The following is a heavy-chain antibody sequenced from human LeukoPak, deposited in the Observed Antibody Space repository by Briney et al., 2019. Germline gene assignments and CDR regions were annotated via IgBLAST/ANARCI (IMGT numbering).Heavy chain of an antibody. CDR2: IYYSGST. Sequence: SQTLSLTCTVSGGSISSGDYYWGWIRQPPGKGLVWIGYIYYSGSTYYNPSLKSRVTISVDTSKNQFSLKLSSVTAADTAVYYCSRGYSSGWYDYWGQRTLVTVSS. CDR1: GGSISSGDYY. V-gene: IGHV4-30-4*08. J-gene: IGHJ4*02. CDR3: SRGYSSGWYDY. D-gene: IGHD6-19*01.